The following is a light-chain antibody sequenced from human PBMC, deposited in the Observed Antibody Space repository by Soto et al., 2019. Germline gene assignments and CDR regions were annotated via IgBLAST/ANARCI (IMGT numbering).Light chain of an antibody. CDR2: EVT. V-gene: IGLV2-14*02. J-gene: IGLJ1*01. Sequence: QSVLTQPASVSGSPGQSITISCTGTSSDVGSYNLVSWYQQHPGKAPKLMIYEVTNRPSGISDRFSGSKSDNTASLTISGLQAEDEADYYCISYTSTNTYVFGTGTKVTVL. CDR1: SSDVGSYNL. CDR3: ISYTSTNTYV.